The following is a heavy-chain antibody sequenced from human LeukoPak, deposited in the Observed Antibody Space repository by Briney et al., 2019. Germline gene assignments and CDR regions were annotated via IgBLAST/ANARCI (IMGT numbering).Heavy chain of an antibody. CDR1: GFTFSSYW. CDR2: IKLDGSET. D-gene: IGHD5-18*01. CDR3: ARGYSYVFY. Sequence: PGGALRLSCAASGFTFSSYWMSWVRQAPGKGLEWVANIKLDGSETIYGVSVKGRLTISRDNAKNSLFLQMNSLRAEDTAVYYCARGYSYVFYWGQGTLVSVSS. J-gene: IGHJ4*02. V-gene: IGHV3-7*04.